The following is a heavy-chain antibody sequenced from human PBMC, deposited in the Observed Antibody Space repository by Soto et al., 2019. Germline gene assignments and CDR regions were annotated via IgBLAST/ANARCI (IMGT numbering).Heavy chain of an antibody. V-gene: IGHV1-8*01. D-gene: IGHD3-3*01. J-gene: IGHJ4*02. CDR2: MNPNSGNT. CDR1: GYTFTSYD. CDR3: ARRVEYYDFWSGYYYYFDY. Sequence: ASVKVSCKASGYTFTSYDINWVRQATGHGLEWMGWMNPNSGNTGYAQKFQGRVTMTRNTSISTAYMELSSLRSEDTAVYYCARRVEYYDFWSGYYYYFDYWGQGTLVTVSS.